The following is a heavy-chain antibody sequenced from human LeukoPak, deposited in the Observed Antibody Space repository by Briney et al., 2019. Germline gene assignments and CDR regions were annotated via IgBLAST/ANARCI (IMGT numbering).Heavy chain of an antibody. Sequence: GGSLRLSCAASGFTFSSYWMSWVRQAPGKGLEWVANIKQDGSEKYYVDSVKGRFTISRDNAKNSLYLQMNSLRDEDTATYYCAKDVTPDGLWDIDYWGQGTLITVSS. CDR1: GFTFSSYW. V-gene: IGHV3-7*03. CDR2: IKQDGSEK. D-gene: IGHD4-17*01. CDR3: AKDVTPDGLWDIDY. J-gene: IGHJ4*02.